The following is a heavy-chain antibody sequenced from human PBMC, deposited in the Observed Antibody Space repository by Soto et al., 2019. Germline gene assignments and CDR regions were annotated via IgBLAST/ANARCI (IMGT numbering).Heavy chain of an antibody. D-gene: IGHD6-19*01. V-gene: IGHV1-18*04. CDR2: ISAYNGNI. Sequence: ASVKVSCKASGYTFTSYGISWVRQAPGQGLEWMGWISAYNGNINYAQNLQGRVTMTTDTSTSTAYMELRSLRSDDPAVYYCARVDSSGWYEVDYWGQGTLVTVSS. J-gene: IGHJ4*02. CDR1: GYTFTSYG. CDR3: ARVDSSGWYEVDY.